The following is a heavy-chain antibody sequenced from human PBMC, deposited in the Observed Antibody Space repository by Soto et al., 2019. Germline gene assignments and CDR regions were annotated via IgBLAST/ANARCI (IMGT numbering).Heavy chain of an antibody. J-gene: IGHJ6*02. CDR1: GFTFSSYA. CDR2: ISYDGSNK. Sequence: PGGSLRLSCAASGFTFSSYAMHWVRQAPGKGLEWVAVISYDGSNKYYADSVKGRFTISRDNSKNTLYLQMNSLRAEDTAVYYCARGRSHYDILTGSYGMDVWGRGTTVTVSS. V-gene: IGHV3-30-3*01. D-gene: IGHD3-9*01. CDR3: ARGRSHYDILTGSYGMDV.